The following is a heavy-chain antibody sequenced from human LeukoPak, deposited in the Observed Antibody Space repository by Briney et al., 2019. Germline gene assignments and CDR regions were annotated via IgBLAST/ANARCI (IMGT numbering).Heavy chain of an antibody. CDR2: MQFDGSHK. CDR3: AKGAYGSGTYLDY. D-gene: IGHD3-10*01. CDR1: GFIFSTYG. V-gene: IGHV3-30*02. J-gene: IGHJ4*02. Sequence: GGSLRLSCVASGFIFSTYGMHWVRQAPGKGLEWVAFMQFDGSHKYYADSVRGRFTISEDSSKNTLYLQMNSLRAEDTAMYYCAKGAYGSGTYLDYWGQGTLVTVSS.